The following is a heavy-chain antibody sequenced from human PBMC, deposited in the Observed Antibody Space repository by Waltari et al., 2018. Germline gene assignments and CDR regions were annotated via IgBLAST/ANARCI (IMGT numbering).Heavy chain of an antibody. J-gene: IGHJ3*02. V-gene: IGHV4-39*01. D-gene: IGHD2-15*01. CDR2: IYYSGIT. CDR1: GGSISSSTYY. Sequence: QMQLQESGPGLVKPSEPLSLTCTVSGGSISSSTYYWGWIRQPPGKGREWIGNIYYSGITYYKPALNSRLTISVDTSKNQFSLNLRSVTAADTAVYYCARLPISLGVGSVFDIWGQGTMVTVSS. CDR3: ARLPISLGVGSVFDI.